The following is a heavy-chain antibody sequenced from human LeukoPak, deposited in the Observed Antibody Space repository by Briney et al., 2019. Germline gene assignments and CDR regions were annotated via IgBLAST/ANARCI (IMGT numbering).Heavy chain of an antibody. CDR2: IYISGST. J-gene: IGHJ4*02. D-gene: IGHD2-2*01. Sequence: PPETLSLTCTVSGGSFSNYYWSWIRQPAGKGLEWIGRIYISGSTNYNPSLKSRVTMSADTSKNQFSVKLSSVTAADTAVYYCARGPYTSKSMYYFDYWGQGTLVTVSS. CDR1: GGSFSNYY. CDR3: ARGPYTSKSMYYFDY. V-gene: IGHV4-4*07.